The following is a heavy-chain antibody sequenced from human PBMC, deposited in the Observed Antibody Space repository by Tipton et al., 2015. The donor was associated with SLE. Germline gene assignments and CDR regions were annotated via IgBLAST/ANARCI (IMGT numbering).Heavy chain of an antibody. J-gene: IGHJ4*02. CDR1: GFTFSNYA. CDR3: ARDPPFITMVRGENY. CDR2: ISSGDGATT. Sequence: GSLRLSCVGSGFTFSNYAMTWVRQGPGKGLEWVSVISSGDGATTFYADSVKGRFTISKDNSKNTLYLQMNSLRAEDTAVYYCARDPPFITMVRGENYWGQGTLVTVSS. V-gene: IGHV3-23*01. D-gene: IGHD3-10*01.